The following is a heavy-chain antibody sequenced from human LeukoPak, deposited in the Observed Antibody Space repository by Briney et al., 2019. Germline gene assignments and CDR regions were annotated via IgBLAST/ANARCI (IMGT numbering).Heavy chain of an antibody. Sequence: KPGGSLRLSCAASGFTFSTYCMTWVRQAPGKGLQWVSSITSSSTSIYYGDSVKGRFSIARDNAKNSLYLQMNSLRAEDTATYYCVRVFAGLRNYHYYMDVWGKGTTVTVSS. CDR1: GFTFSTYC. V-gene: IGHV3-21*01. CDR2: ITSSSTSI. D-gene: IGHD2/OR15-2a*01. CDR3: VRVFAGLRNYHYYMDV. J-gene: IGHJ6*03.